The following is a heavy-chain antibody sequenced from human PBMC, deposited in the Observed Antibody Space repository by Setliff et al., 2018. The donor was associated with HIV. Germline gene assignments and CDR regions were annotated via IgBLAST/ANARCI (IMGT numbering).Heavy chain of an antibody. CDR3: ARLTTTYYYDSSAYYHPV. CDR1: GGSINDQY. Sequence: PSETLSLTCTVPGGSINDQYFSWIRQPPGKGLEWIGSIDYSESTKYNPSLNSRGTISLDTSKNQFSLKLSSVTAADTAVFYCARLTTTYYYDSSAYYHPVWGQGTLVTVSS. CDR2: IDYSEST. D-gene: IGHD3-22*01. J-gene: IGHJ4*02. V-gene: IGHV4-59*11.